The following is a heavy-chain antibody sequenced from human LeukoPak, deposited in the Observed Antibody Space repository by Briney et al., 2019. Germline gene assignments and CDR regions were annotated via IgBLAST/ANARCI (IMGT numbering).Heavy chain of an antibody. V-gene: IGHV4-30-2*01. D-gene: IGHD2-15*01. CDR1: GGSISSGGYS. CDR2: IYHSGST. J-gene: IGHJ3*02. CDR3: ARDQGGHAFDI. Sequence: SSETPSLTCAVSGGSISSGGYSWSWIRQPPGKGLEWIGYIYHSGSTYYNPSLKSRVTISVDRSKNQFSLKLSSVTAADTAVYYCARDQGGHAFDIWGQGTMVTVSS.